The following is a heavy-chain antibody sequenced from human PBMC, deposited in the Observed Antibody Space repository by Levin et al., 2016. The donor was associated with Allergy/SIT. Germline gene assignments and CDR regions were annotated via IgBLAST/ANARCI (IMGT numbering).Heavy chain of an antibody. CDR3: AILYVVADLDF. CDR1: GGTFSSYA. V-gene: IGHV1-69*10. Sequence: SVKVSCKAFGGTFSSYAINWVRQAPGQGLEWMGGIIPIFGVTSYPQKFQGRVSITADKSTSTAYMELSGLRSEDTAVYYCAILYVVADLDFWGQGTRVTVSS. J-gene: IGHJ4*02. D-gene: IGHD2-21*01. CDR2: IIPIFGVT.